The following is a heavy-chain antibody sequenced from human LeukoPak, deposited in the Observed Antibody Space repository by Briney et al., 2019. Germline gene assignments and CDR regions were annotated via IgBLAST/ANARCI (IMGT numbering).Heavy chain of an antibody. V-gene: IGHV1-2*02. CDR2: INPNSGGT. Sequence: GASVKVSCKASGYTFTGYYMHWVRQAPGQGLEWMGWINPNSGGTNYAQKFQGRVTMTRDTSISTAYMELSRLRSDDTAVYYCAREQTGTTGRYFDYWGQGTLVTVSS. CDR1: GYTFTGYY. D-gene: IGHD1-7*01. CDR3: AREQTGTTGRYFDY. J-gene: IGHJ4*02.